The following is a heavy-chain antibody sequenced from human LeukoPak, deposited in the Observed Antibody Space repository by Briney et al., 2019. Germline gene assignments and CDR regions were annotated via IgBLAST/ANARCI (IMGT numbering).Heavy chain of an antibody. D-gene: IGHD4-17*01. CDR2: IYADGDT. V-gene: IGHV3-53*01. Sequence: GGPLRLFCGGPWFIHKTNYKILVPQGPGGGPEGVSFIYADGDTYYADSVKGRFTISRDISKNAVYLQMNSLRAEDTAVYYCARDSYGDANFDSWGQGTLVTVSS. J-gene: IGHJ4*02. CDR3: ARDSYGDANFDS. CDR1: WFIHKTNY.